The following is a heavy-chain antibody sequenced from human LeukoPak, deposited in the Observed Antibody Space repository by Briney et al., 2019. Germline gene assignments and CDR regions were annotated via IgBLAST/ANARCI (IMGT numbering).Heavy chain of an antibody. CDR1: GYTFTSYG. Sequence: ASVMVSCKASGYTFTSYGISWVRQAPGQGLEWMGWINPNSGGTNYAQKFQGWVTMTRDTSISTAYMELSSLRSEDTAVYYCAKDQSQLPLDYFDYWGQGTLVTVSS. D-gene: IGHD2-2*01. CDR2: INPNSGGT. J-gene: IGHJ4*02. V-gene: IGHV1-2*04. CDR3: AKDQSQLPLDYFDY.